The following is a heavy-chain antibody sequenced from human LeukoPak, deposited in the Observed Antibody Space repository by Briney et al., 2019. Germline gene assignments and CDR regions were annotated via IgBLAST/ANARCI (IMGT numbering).Heavy chain of an antibody. CDR3: ARHRGAFDI. J-gene: IGHJ3*02. CDR1: GGSISSYY. V-gene: IGHV4-34*01. CDR2: INHSGST. Sequence: SETLSLTCTVSGGSISSYYWSWIRQPPGKGLEWIGEINHSGSTNYNPSLKSRVTISVDTSKNQFSLKLSSVTAADTAVYYCARHRGAFDIWGQGTMVTVSS.